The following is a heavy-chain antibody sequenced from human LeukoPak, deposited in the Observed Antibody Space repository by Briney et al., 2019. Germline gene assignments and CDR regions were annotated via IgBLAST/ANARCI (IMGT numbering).Heavy chain of an antibody. CDR1: GYTFTGYY. Sequence: ASVKVSCKASGYTFTGYYMHWVRQAPGQGLEWMGWINPNSGGTNYAQKFQGWVTVTRDTSISTAYMELSRLRSDDTAVYYCARDRFGTTDAFDIWGQGTMVTVSS. D-gene: IGHD3-10*01. J-gene: IGHJ3*02. CDR3: ARDRFGTTDAFDI. CDR2: INPNSGGT. V-gene: IGHV1-2*04.